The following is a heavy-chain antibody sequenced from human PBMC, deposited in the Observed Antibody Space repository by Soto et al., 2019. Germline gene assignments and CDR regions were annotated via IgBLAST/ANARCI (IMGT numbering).Heavy chain of an antibody. Sequence: QVQLVESGGGVVQPGGSLRPSCAASGFTFSSYGMHWVRQAPGKGLEWVAVISYHGINTHYADSVKGRFTISRDNYKNTLYLHMNSLRPEDTAVYYCAKTGDSGYDWGWFDPWGQGTLVTVSS. J-gene: IGHJ5*02. CDR3: AKTGDSGYDWGWFDP. D-gene: IGHD5-12*01. V-gene: IGHV3-30*18. CDR2: ISYHGINT. CDR1: GFTFSSYG.